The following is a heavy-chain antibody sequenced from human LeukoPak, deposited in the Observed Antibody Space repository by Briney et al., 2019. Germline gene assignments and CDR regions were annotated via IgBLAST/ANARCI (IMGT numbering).Heavy chain of an antibody. V-gene: IGHV4-38-2*02. CDR2: IYHSGST. CDR3: ATPDYDFWSGYYARGFDY. D-gene: IGHD3-3*01. CDR1: GYSISSGYY. J-gene: IGHJ4*02. Sequence: PSETLSLTCTVSGYSISSGYYWGWIRPPPGKGLEWIGSIYHSGSTYYNPSLKSRVTISVDTSKNQFSPKLSSVTAADTAVYYCATPDYDFWSGYYARGFDYWGQGTLVTVSS.